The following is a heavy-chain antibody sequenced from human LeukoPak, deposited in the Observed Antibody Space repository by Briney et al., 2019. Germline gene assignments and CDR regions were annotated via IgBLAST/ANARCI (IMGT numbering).Heavy chain of an antibody. CDR1: GFTFDDYT. Sequence: GGSLRLSCAASGFTFDDYTMHWVRQAPGKGLEWVSLITWDGTDTSYADSVRGRFTISRDNAKNSVSLHMNSLRAEDTAVYFCARGHYGLDLWGQGTLVTVSS. D-gene: IGHD3-10*01. V-gene: IGHV3-43*01. CDR2: ITWDGTDT. J-gene: IGHJ5*02. CDR3: ARGHYGLDL.